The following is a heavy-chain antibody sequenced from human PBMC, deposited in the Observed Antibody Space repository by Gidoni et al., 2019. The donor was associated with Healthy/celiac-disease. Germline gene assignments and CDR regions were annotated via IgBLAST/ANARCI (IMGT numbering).Heavy chain of an antibody. CDR3: TTEAARSGNGYNEDAFDI. CDR2: IKSKTDGGTT. D-gene: IGHD5-12*01. V-gene: IGHV3-15*01. J-gene: IGHJ3*02. Sequence: EVQLVESGGGLVKPGGSLRLSCAASGFTFSNAWMSWVRQAPGKGLEWVGRIKSKTDGGTTDYAAPVKGRFTISRDDSKNTLYLQMNSLKTEDTAVYYCTTEAARSGNGYNEDAFDIWGQGTMVTVSS. CDR1: GFTFSNAW.